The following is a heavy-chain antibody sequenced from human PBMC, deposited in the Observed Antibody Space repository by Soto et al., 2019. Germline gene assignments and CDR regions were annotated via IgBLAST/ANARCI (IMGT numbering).Heavy chain of an antibody. V-gene: IGHV3-23*01. D-gene: IGHD6-13*01. CDR3: AKSNGYSTGRYYYRMAV. CDR2: SSGSGGST. J-gene: IGHJ6*02. CDR1: GFSFGSYA. Sequence: PGGSPKLSCAASGFSFGSYAMRCVRQPPGKRLEWVSGSSGSGGSTYYADSVKGRFTIYRDNSQNTLYLQMDSLRAEDTAVDYCAKSNGYSTGRYYYRMAVWGQGTTDTVSS.